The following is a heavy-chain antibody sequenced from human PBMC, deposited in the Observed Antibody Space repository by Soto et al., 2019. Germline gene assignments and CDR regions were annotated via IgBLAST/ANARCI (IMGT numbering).Heavy chain of an antibody. CDR3: ARHVRHYDPFRGGY. V-gene: IGHV4-34*01. Sequence: SETLSLTCAVYGGSFRGYYLTWIRQPPGTGLEWIGEINHSGSTNYNPSLKSRVTISVDTSKNQFSLKLTSVTAADTAVYYCARHVRHYDPFRGGYWGQGTLVTVSS. D-gene: IGHD3-10*02. CDR1: GGSFRGYY. J-gene: IGHJ4*02. CDR2: INHSGST.